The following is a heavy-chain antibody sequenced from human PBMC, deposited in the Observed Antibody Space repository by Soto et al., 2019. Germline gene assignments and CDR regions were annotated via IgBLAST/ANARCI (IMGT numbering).Heavy chain of an antibody. J-gene: IGHJ6*03. CDR3: AGGCPAARRLVGEDYYYYYYMDV. D-gene: IGHD6-19*01. CDR1: GGSISSYY. CDR2: IYYSGST. Sequence: PSETLSLTCTVSGGSISSYYWSWIRQPPGKGLEWIGYIYYSGSTNYNPSLKSRVTISVDTSKNQFSLKLSSVTAADTAVYYCAGGCPAARRLVGEDYYYYYYMDVWGKGTTVTVSS. V-gene: IGHV4-59*08.